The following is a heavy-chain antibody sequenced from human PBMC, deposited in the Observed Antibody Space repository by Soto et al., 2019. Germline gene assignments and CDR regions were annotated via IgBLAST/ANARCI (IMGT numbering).Heavy chain of an antibody. CDR3: ARQAAAGKYYYAMDV. D-gene: IGHD6-13*01. CDR2: IDPSDSYT. J-gene: IGHJ6*02. V-gene: IGHV5-10-1*01. Sequence: GESLKISCKGSGYSFTSYWISWVRQMPGKGLEWMGRIDPSDSYTNYSPSFQGHVTISADKSISTAYLQWSSLKASDTAMYYCARQAAAGKYYYAMDVWGQGTTVTVSS. CDR1: GYSFTSYW.